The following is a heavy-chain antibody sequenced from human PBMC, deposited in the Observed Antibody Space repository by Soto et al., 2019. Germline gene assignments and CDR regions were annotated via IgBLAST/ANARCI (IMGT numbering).Heavy chain of an antibody. CDR2: IWYDGSNK. Sequence: QVQLVESGGGVVQPGKSLRLSCAASGFTFSSYGMHWVRQAPGQGLEWVAVIWYDGSNKYYADSVKGRFTISRDNSKNTLYLQMNSLRAEDTAVYYCARAAGDTAMVLYYYGMDVWGQGTTVTVSS. D-gene: IGHD5-18*01. V-gene: IGHV3-33*01. J-gene: IGHJ6*02. CDR3: ARAAGDTAMVLYYYGMDV. CDR1: GFTFSSYG.